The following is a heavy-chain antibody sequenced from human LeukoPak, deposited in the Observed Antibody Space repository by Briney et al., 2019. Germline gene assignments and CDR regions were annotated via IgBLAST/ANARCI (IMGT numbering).Heavy chain of an antibody. V-gene: IGHV4-30-4*01. D-gene: IGHD3-22*01. J-gene: IGHJ4*02. CDR3: ARGQRLFPFDY. CDR1: GGSISSGDYY. Sequence: PSETLSLTCTVSGGSISSGDYYWSWIRQPPGKGLEWIGYIYYSGSTYYNPSLKSRVTISVDTSKNQFSLKLSSVTAADTAVYYCARGQRLFPFDYWGQGTLVTVSS. CDR2: IYYSGST.